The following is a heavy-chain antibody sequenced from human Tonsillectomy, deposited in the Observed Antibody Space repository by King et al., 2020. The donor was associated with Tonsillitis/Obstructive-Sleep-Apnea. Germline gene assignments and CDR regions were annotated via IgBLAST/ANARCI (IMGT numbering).Heavy chain of an antibody. D-gene: IGHD3-10*01. CDR1: GFTFSTFS. CDR3: ARVLGYYGSGSYFDWFDP. J-gene: IGHJ5*02. Sequence: VQLVESGGGVVQPGRSLRLSCAASGFTFSTFSMHWVRQTPGKGLEWVAVISYDGSNKYYADSVRGRFTISRDNSKNTLYLQMNSLRAEDTAVYYCARVLGYYGSGSYFDWFDPWGQGTLVTVSS. V-gene: IGHV3-30*04. CDR2: ISYDGSNK.